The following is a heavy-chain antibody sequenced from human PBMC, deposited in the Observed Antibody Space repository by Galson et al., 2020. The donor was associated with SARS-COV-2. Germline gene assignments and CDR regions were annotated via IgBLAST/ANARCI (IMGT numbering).Heavy chain of an antibody. CDR2: IDPSDSYT. Sequence: GESLKISCKGSGYSFTSYWISWVRQMPGKGLEWMGRIDPSDSYTNYSPSFQGPVTISADKSISTAYLQWSSLKASDTAMYYCARHVVYCSSTSCYMNFDYWGQGTLVTVSS. D-gene: IGHD2-2*02. CDR1: GYSFTSYW. V-gene: IGHV5-10-1*01. J-gene: IGHJ4*02. CDR3: ARHVVYCSSTSCYMNFDY.